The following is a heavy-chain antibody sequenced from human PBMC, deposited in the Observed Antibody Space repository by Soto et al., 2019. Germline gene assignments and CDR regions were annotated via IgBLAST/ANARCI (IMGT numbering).Heavy chain of an antibody. V-gene: IGHV3-21*01. CDR1: GFTFSSYS. J-gene: IGHJ4*02. D-gene: IGHD6-6*01. CDR3: ARDLYSSSARYFDY. CDR2: ISSSSSYI. Sequence: EVQLVESGGGLVKPGGSLRLSCAASGFTFSSYSMNWVRQAPGKGLEWVSSISSSSSYIYYADSVKGRFTISRDNAKNSLYLQMNSMRAEDTAVYYCARDLYSSSARYFDYWDQGTLVTVSS.